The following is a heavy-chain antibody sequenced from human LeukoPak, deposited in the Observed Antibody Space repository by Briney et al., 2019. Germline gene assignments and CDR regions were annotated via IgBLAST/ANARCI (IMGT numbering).Heavy chain of an antibody. V-gene: IGHV3-23*01. Sequence: GGSLRLSCAASGFTFSSYAMSWVRQAPGKGLEWVSAISGSGGSTYYADSVKGRFTISRDNSKNTPYLQMNSLRAEDTAVYYCAKRWLRSDYYYGMDVWGQGTTVTVSS. CDR3: AKRWLRSDYYYGMDV. CDR2: ISGSGGST. J-gene: IGHJ6*02. D-gene: IGHD5-12*01. CDR1: GFTFSSYA.